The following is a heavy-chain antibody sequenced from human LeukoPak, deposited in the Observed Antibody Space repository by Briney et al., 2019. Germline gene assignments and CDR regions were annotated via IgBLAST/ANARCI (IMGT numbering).Heavy chain of an antibody. V-gene: IGHV3-9*01. J-gene: IGHJ6*02. CDR2: ISWNSGSI. D-gene: IGHD3-22*01. Sequence: PDRSLRLSCAASGFTFDDYAMHWVRQAPGKGLEWVSGISWNSGSIGYADSVKGRFTVSRDNAKNSLYLQMNSLRAEDTAVYFCARVNIIPTPMIYYYYGIDVWGQGTTVTVSS. CDR3: ARVNIIPTPMIYYYYGIDV. CDR1: GFTFDDYA.